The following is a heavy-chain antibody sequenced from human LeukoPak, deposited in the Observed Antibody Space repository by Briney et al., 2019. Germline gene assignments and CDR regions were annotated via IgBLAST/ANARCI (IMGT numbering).Heavy chain of an antibody. CDR1: GFTFSSYS. CDR3: ARVEYGDYVGYFDY. CDR2: ISSSSSYI. D-gene: IGHD4-17*01. J-gene: IGHJ4*02. V-gene: IGHV3-21*01. Sequence: PGGSLRLSCAASGFTFSSYSMNWVRQAPGKGLEWVSSISSSSSYIYYADSVKGRFTISRDNAKNSLYLQMNSLRAEDTAVYYCARVEYGDYVGYFDYWGQGTLVTVSS.